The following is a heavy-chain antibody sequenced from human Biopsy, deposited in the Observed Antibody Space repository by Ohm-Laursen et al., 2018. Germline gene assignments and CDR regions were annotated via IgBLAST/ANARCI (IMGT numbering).Heavy chain of an antibody. V-gene: IGHV3-11*01. CDR2: ISGGGTI. Sequence: SLRLSCAASGFSFSDYHMRWIRQAPRRGLEWVSYISGGGTIYYGDSMKGRVTIYRDNAKNSLYLQMHSLRAEDTAVYYCARDTRWSPYSMDVWGQGTTVTVSS. J-gene: IGHJ6*02. CDR1: GFSFSDYH. D-gene: IGHD4-23*01. CDR3: ARDTRWSPYSMDV.